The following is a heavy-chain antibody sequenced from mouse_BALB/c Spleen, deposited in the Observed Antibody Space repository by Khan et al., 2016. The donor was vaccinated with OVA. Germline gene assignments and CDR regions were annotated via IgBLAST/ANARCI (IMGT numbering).Heavy chain of an antibody. CDR1: GYTFTDYV. V-gene: IGHV1-77*01. D-gene: IGHD2-12*01. CDR2: IYPGSGSP. CDR3: ARGSYDAFAY. Sequence: QVQLQQSGPELVKPGASVKMSCKASGYTFTDYVMNWVKQRTGQGLEWIGQIYPGSGSPYYNEKFKGKATLTADKSSNPAYMQLSSRTSDDSAVYVCARGSYDAFAYWGQGTLVTVSA. J-gene: IGHJ3*01.